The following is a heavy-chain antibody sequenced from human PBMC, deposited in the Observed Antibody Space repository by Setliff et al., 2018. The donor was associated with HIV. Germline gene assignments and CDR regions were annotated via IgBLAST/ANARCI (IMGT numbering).Heavy chain of an antibody. J-gene: IGHJ4*02. CDR1: GFTFSNAW. Sequence: PGGSLRLSCAAAGFTFSNAWMTWVRQAPGKGLEWVARSRNKKNGGTTYYAAPVEGRFTISRDDSKNTLSLQMNSLKTEDTAIYYCTTDLGSGRFSWNNNWDQGTLVTVSS. D-gene: IGHD1-26*01. V-gene: IGHV3-15*01. CDR3: TTDLGSGRFSWNNN. CDR2: SRNKKNGGTT.